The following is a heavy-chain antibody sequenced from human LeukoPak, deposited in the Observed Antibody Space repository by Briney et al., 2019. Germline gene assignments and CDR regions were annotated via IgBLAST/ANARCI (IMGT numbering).Heavy chain of an antibody. V-gene: IGHV4-34*01. CDR3: ARVGHYYGSGSYQVYGHENYYYYYYMDV. J-gene: IGHJ6*03. CDR2: INHSGST. D-gene: IGHD3-10*01. CDR1: GGSFSGYY. Sequence: SETLSLTCAVYGGSFSGYYWSWIRQPPGKGLEWIGEINHSGSTNYNPSLKSRVTISVDTSKNQFSLKLSSVTAADTAVYYCARVGHYYGSGSYQVYGHENYYYYYYMDVWGKGTTVTISS.